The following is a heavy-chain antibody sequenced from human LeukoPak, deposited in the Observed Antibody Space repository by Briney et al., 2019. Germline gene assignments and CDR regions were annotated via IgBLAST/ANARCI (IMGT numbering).Heavy chain of an antibody. J-gene: IGHJ4*02. CDR2: IIPIFGTA. CDR1: GGTFSSYA. D-gene: IGHD3-3*01. Sequence: ASVKVSCKASGGTFSSYAISWVRQAPGQGLEWMGGIIPIFGTANYAQKFQGRVTITTDESTSTAYMELSSLRSEDTAVYYCARAQYYDFWSGYYQYYFDYWGQGTLVTVSS. V-gene: IGHV1-69*05. CDR3: ARAQYYDFWSGYYQYYFDY.